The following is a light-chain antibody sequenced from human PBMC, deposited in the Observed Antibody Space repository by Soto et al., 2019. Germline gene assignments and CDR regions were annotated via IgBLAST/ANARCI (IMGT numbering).Light chain of an antibody. J-gene: IGKJ5*01. Sequence: DIQMTQSPSTVSASVGDRATITCRASQNIISWLAWYQQHPGRDPKLLIYTASILQSGVPSRFSGSGSATDFTLTIISLQPEDFATYYCQQADGFPVTFGQGTRLELK. CDR1: QNIISW. CDR2: TAS. CDR3: QQADGFPVT. V-gene: IGKV1-12*01.